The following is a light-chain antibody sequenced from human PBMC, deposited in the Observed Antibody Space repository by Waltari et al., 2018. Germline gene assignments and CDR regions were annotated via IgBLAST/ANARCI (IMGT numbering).Light chain of an antibody. V-gene: IGLV2-8*01. CDR2: DVN. J-gene: IGLJ1*01. CDR3: SSYVGADTAV. Sequence: QSALTQPPSASGSPGQSITISCTASARDIGAHDSVSWYQQHPGKAPKLLLYDVNRRPSGVPFRFSGSKSGNTASLTVSGLQTEDEADYYCSSYVGADTAVFGPGTKVTVL. CDR1: ARDIGAHDS.